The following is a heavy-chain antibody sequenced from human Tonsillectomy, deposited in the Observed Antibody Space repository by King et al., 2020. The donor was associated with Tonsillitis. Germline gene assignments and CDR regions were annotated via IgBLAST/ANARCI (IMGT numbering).Heavy chain of an antibody. J-gene: IGHJ6*02. V-gene: IGHV4-61*01. Sequence: QVQLQESGPGLVKPSETLSLTCTVSGGSVSSGSYYWSWIRQPPGKGLEWIGYIYYSGSTNYNPSLKSRVTISVDTSKNQFSLKLSSVTAADTAVYYCARDFWTSYYYCMDVWGQGTTVTVSS. CDR1: GGSVSSGSYY. CDR2: IYYSGST. CDR3: ARDFWTSYYYCMDV. D-gene: IGHD3/OR15-3a*01.